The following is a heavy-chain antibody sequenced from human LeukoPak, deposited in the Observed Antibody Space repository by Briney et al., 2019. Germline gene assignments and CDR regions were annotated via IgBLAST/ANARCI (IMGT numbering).Heavy chain of an antibody. D-gene: IGHD6-19*01. CDR2: ISGSGGST. CDR1: GFTFSSYA. J-gene: IGHJ5*02. CDR3: AKDPQQWLVQGFDP. Sequence: GGSLRLSCAASGFTFSSYAMSWVRQAPGRGLEWVSAISGSGGSTYYADSVKGRFTISRDNSKNTLYLQMNSLRAEDTAVYYCAKDPQQWLVQGFDPWGQGTLVTVSS. V-gene: IGHV3-23*01.